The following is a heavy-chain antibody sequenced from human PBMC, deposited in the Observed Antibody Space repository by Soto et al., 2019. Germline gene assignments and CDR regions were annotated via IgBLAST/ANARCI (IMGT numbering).Heavy chain of an antibody. CDR1: GYXFANFL. J-gene: IGHJ4*01. D-gene: IGHD2-21*01. Sequence: PXEXLKIYCRSSGYXFANFLLVWVRQLPGKGLQCVGIIFPRDSDFRLSPSFEGRVTISVDKATSTAHLEWSRLEASDTAVYYCARHFDCSTNSCYIDYWGKGSQVTV. V-gene: IGHV5-51*01. CDR3: ARHFDCSTNSCYIDY. CDR2: IFPRDSDF.